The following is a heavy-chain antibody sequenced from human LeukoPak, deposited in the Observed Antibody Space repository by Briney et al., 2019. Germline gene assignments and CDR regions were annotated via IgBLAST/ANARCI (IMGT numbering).Heavy chain of an antibody. J-gene: IGHJ6*03. Sequence: PSETLSLTCTVSGGSISSYYWSWIRQPPGKGLEWIGCIYYSGSTNYNPSLKSRVTISVDTSKNQFSLKLSSVTAADTAVYYCARAVVYYYDSSGYYYYYYYYMDVWGKGTTVTVSS. CDR1: GGSISSYY. D-gene: IGHD3-22*01. V-gene: IGHV4-59*01. CDR3: ARAVVYYYDSSGYYYYYYYYMDV. CDR2: IYYSGST.